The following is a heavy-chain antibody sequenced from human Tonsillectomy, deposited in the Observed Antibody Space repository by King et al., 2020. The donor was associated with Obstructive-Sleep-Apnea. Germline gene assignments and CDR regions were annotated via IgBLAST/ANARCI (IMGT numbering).Heavy chain of an antibody. CDR1: GGSISGSSYY. J-gene: IGHJ4*02. V-gene: IGHV4-39*07. CDR2: IYYSGST. CDR3: ARDLNLARGADDY. D-gene: IGHD3-10*01. Sequence: QLQESGPGLVKPSETLSLTCTVSGGSISGSSYYWGWIRQPPGKGLEWIGSIYYSGSTYYNPSLKSRVTISVDTSKNQFSLKLSSVTAADTAVYYCARDLNLARGADDYWGQGTLVTVSS.